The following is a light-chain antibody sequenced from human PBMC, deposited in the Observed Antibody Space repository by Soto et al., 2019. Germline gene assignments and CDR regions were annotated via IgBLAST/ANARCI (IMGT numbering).Light chain of an antibody. Sequence: DIVLTQSPESLAVSLGERVTINCKSSQNILYTSNNKNYLAWYQQKVGQPPRLLISWTSTRESGVPDRFSGSGSGTDFTLTISSLQAEDVAVYFCQQYFNTPRTFGQGTRVEV. CDR2: WTS. V-gene: IGKV4-1*01. CDR3: QQYFNTPRT. J-gene: IGKJ1*01. CDR1: QNILYTSNNKNY.